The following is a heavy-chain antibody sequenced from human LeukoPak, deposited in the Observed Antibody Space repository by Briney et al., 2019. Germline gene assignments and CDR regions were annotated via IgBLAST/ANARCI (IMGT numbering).Heavy chain of an antibody. V-gene: IGHV3-30*18. CDR1: VFTFSSYG. D-gene: IGHD4-17*01. J-gene: IGHJ4*02. CDR3: AKDGAYGDYSTDY. Sequence: GGSLRLSCAASVFTFSSYGMRCVREAPGKGLEWVAGISYEVSNKYYADSAKGRFTISRDNSKNTLYLKKNRLRAEDTAVYYCAKDGAYGDYSTDYWGQGTLVTVSS. CDR2: ISYEVSNK.